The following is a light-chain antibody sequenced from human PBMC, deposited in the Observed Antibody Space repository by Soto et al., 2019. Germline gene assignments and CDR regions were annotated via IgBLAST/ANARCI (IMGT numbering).Light chain of an antibody. J-gene: IGLJ2*01. V-gene: IGLV2-14*03. CDR1: STDVGDFNY. CDR3: SSYSSSTTHVV. Sequence: QSVLTQPASVSGSPGRSGTISCTGTSTDVGDFNYVSWYQHLPGRAPKLIIYDVTNRPSGISYRFSASKSGRTASLTISGLQAEDEADYYCSSYSSSTTHVVFGGGTKVTVL. CDR2: DVT.